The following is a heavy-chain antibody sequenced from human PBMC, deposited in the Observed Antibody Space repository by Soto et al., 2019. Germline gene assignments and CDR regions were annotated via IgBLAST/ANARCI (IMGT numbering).Heavy chain of an antibody. Sequence: GGSLRLSCAASGFTFSSYAMSWVRQAPGKGLEWVSAISGSGGSTYYADSVKGRFTISRDNSKNTLYLQMNSPRAEDTAVYYCARRGYCSGGGCPSDTFNIWGQGTMVTVSS. CDR2: ISGSGGST. CDR1: GFTFSSYA. J-gene: IGHJ3*02. D-gene: IGHD2-15*01. V-gene: IGHV3-23*01. CDR3: ARRGYCSGGGCPSDTFNI.